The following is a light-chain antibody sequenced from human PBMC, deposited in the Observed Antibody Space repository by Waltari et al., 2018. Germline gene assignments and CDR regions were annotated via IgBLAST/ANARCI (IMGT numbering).Light chain of an antibody. CDR2: LGS. V-gene: IGKV2-28*01. CDR3: MQTLQTPYT. J-gene: IGKJ2*01. Sequence: DIVLTQTPLSLPVTPGEPASIFCRSSQSLLHSNGYNYLDWYLQKPGQSPQVVVFLGSRRASGVPDRISGSGSGTEFILRITRVEAADVGIYHCMQTLQTPYTFGQGTKLEI. CDR1: QSLLHSNGYNY.